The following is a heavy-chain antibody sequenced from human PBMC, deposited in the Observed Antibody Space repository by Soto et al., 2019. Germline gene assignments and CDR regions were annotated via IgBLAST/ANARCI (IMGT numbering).Heavy chain of an antibody. CDR3: ARNVPPNWFDS. CDR2: INRDATDI. J-gene: IGHJ5*01. D-gene: IGHD3-10*02. Sequence: EVQLVESGGGLVQPGGSLRLSCEASRGAFGDYWMHWVRQAPGKGLVWVSRINRDATDIIYVGSVKGRVTASRDNAKNLVFLQMNSLRVEHTTVYYYARNVPPNWFDSWGQGTLVSVSS. CDR1: RGAFGDYW. V-gene: IGHV3-74*01.